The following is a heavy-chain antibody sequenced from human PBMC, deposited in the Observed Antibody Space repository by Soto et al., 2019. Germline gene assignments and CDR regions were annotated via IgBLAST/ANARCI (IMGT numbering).Heavy chain of an antibody. D-gene: IGHD6-6*01. CDR2: IYYSGST. Sequence: SETLSLTCTVSGGSISSSSYYWGWIRQPPGKGLEWIGSIYYSGSTYYNPSLKSRVTISVDTSKNQFSLKLSSVTAADTAVYYCARRADQYSSSSGRYYYYGMDVWGQGTTVTVSS. CDR1: GGSISSSSYY. V-gene: IGHV4-39*01. J-gene: IGHJ6*02. CDR3: ARRADQYSSSSGRYYYYGMDV.